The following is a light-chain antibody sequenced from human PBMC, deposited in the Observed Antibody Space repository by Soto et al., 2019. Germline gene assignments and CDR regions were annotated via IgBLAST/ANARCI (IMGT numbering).Light chain of an antibody. CDR2: ASS. CDR3: QQLNSYPYT. Sequence: IQLTQSPSSLSASVGDRVTITCRASQGISSYLAWYQQKPGKAPKPLIYASSTLQSGVPSRFSGSVSGTDFTLIISSLQPEDFATYYCQQLNSYPYTFGQGTKLEIK. CDR1: QGISSY. J-gene: IGKJ2*01. V-gene: IGKV1-9*01.